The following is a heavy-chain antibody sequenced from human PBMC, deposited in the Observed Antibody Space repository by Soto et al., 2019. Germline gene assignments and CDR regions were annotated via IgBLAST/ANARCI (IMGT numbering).Heavy chain of an antibody. Sequence: EVQLVESGGGLVQPGGSLRLSCAASGFTFSSYSMNWVRQAPGKGLEWVSYISSGSSTIYYADSVKGRFTISRDNAQNSLYLQMNRLRAEDTAVYYCAKTYRSGRGAFDVWGQGTMVTVSS. CDR1: GFTFSSYS. CDR2: ISSGSSTI. CDR3: AKTYRSGRGAFDV. D-gene: IGHD6-19*01. V-gene: IGHV3-48*01. J-gene: IGHJ3*01.